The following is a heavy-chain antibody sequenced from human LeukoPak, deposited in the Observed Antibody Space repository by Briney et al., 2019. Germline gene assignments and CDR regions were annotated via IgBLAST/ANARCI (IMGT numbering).Heavy chain of an antibody. V-gene: IGHV4-61*02. CDR3: ARRLYGSGSYYFDY. D-gene: IGHD3-10*01. CDR2: IYTSGST. Sequence: SETLSLTCTVSGGSISSGSYYWSWLRQPAGTGLEWIGRIYTSGSTNYNPSLKSRVTISVDTSKNQFSLKLSSVTAADTAVYYRARRLYGSGSYYFDYWGQGTLVTVAS. J-gene: IGHJ4*02. CDR1: GGSISSGSYY.